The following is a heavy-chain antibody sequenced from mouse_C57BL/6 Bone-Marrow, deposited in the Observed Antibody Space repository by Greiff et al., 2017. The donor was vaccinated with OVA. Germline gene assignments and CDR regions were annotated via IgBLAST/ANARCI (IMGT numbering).Heavy chain of an antibody. D-gene: IGHD1-1*02. CDR1: GYTFTNYW. CDR3: ARENYYGIFAY. CDR2: IYPGGGYT. V-gene: IGHV1-63*01. Sequence: QVQLKQSGAELVRPGTSVKMSCKASGYTFTNYWIGWAKQRPGHGLEWIGDIYPGGGYTNYNEKFKGKATLTADKSSSTAYMQFSSLTSEDSAIYYCARENYYGIFAYWGQGTLVTVSA. J-gene: IGHJ3*01.